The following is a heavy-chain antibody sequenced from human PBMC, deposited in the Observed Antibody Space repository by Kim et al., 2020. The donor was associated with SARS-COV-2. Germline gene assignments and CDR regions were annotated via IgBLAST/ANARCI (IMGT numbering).Heavy chain of an antibody. CDR3: ARSLLRLAVAAADS. CDR1: GFAFSNHG. Sequence: GGSLRLSCAASGFAFSNHGMHWVRQGPGKGLEWVALISYDGDSQYYGDSVRGRFTISRDNSKDILYLEMNGLRVEDTAVYYCARSLLRLAVAAADSCGQG. V-gene: IGHV3-30*03. J-gene: IGHJ4*02. D-gene: IGHD6-19*01. CDR2: ISYDGDSQ.